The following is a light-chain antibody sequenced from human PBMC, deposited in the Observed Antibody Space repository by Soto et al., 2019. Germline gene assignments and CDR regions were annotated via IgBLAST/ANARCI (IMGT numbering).Light chain of an antibody. CDR3: SSYGGSNNLV. CDR2: EVS. CDR1: SSDVGGYSY. Sequence: QSALTQPPSASGSPGQSVIISCTGASSDVGGYSYVSWYQQHPGKAPKLMIYEVSKRPSGVPDRFSGSKSGNTASLTVSGLQAEDEADYYCSSYGGSNNLVFGGGTKLTVL. V-gene: IGLV2-8*01. J-gene: IGLJ2*01.